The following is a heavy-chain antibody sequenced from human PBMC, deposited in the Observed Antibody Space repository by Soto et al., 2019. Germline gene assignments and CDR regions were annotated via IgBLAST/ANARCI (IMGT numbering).Heavy chain of an antibody. V-gene: IGHV4-31*11. Sequence: SETLCLTCAVSGGSMTGAGYSWSWIRQHPGGGLEWIGNIYHSEKTYHNPSLKSRVTISLDKSKNQFSLKVNSVTAADTAVYYCVRDRGTTLQMDVWGQGSTVTV. CDR3: VRDRGTTLQMDV. D-gene: IGHD4-4*01. CDR2: IYHSEKT. CDR1: GGSMTGAGYS. J-gene: IGHJ6*02.